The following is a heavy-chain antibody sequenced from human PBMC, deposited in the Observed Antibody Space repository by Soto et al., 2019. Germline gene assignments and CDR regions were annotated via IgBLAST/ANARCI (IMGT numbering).Heavy chain of an antibody. Sequence: TSETLSLTCAVYGGSFSGYYCSWIRQPPGKGLEWIGEINHSGSTNYNPSLKSRVTISVDTSKNQFSLKLSSVTAADTAVYYCARGLWFGEYYGYYYYGMDVWGQGTTVTVS. J-gene: IGHJ6*02. V-gene: IGHV4-34*01. D-gene: IGHD3-10*01. CDR2: INHSGST. CDR3: ARGLWFGEYYGYYYYGMDV. CDR1: GGSFSGYY.